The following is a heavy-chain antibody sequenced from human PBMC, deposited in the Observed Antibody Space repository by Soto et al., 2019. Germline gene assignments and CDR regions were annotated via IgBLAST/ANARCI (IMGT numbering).Heavy chain of an antibody. Sequence: PGGSLRLSCAASGFTFSDHYMDWVRQAPGKGLEWVARSRNRVNSHTTEYAASVKGRITISRDESKSSLYLQMNSLKIEYTAVYYCTRGLLGGAPSYTFHGMDVWGHGTTVTVSS. J-gene: IGHJ6*01. CDR1: GFTFSDHY. CDR2: SRNRVNSHTT. CDR3: TRGLLGGAPSYTFHGMDV. D-gene: IGHD1-26*01. V-gene: IGHV3-72*01.